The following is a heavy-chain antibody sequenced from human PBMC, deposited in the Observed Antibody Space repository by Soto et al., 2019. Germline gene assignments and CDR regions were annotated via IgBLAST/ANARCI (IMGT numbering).Heavy chain of an antibody. J-gene: IGHJ6*02. CDR3: ARVRYGGNFNLKGHPLYYGMDV. CDR2: INHSGST. CDR1: GGSFSGYY. D-gene: IGHD2-21*01. V-gene: IGHV4-34*01. Sequence: SETLSLTCAVYGGSFSGYYWSWIRQPPGKGLEWIGEINHSGSTNYNPSLKSRVTISVDTSKNQFSLKLSSVTAADTAVYYCARVRYGGNFNLKGHPLYYGMDVWGQGTTVTVSS.